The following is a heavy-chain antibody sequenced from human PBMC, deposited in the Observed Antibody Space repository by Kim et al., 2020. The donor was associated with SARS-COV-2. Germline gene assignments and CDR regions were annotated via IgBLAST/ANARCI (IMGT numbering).Heavy chain of an antibody. CDR3: ARGGAIFEPYYYYGMDV. J-gene: IGHJ6*02. CDR1: GGTFSSYA. V-gene: IGHV1-69*13. CDR2: IIPIFGTA. Sequence: SVKVSCKASGGTFSSYAISWVRQAPGQGLEWMGGIIPIFGTANYAQKFQGRVTITADESTSTAYMELSSLRSEDTAVYYCARGGAIFEPYYYYGMDVWGQGTTVTVSS. D-gene: IGHD3-3*01.